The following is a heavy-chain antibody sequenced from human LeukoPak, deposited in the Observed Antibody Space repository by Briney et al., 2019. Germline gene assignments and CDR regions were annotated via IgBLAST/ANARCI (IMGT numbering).Heavy chain of an antibody. Sequence: GGSLRLSCAASGFTFGDYAMHWVRQGPGKGLEWVSGINWNSGGMGYADSVKGRFTISRDNAKNSLYLQMNSLIAEDTALYYCAKGGVLYYYDTSGPTGDSWGQGTLVTVSS. CDR3: AKGGVLYYYDTSGPTGDS. J-gene: IGHJ4*02. V-gene: IGHV3-9*01. CDR2: INWNSGGM. CDR1: GFTFGDYA. D-gene: IGHD3-22*01.